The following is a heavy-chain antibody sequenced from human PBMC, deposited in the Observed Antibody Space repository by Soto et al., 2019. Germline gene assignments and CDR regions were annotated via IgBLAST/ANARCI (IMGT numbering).Heavy chain of an antibody. Sequence: GGSLRLSCVASGFFLRDFGMHWVRQAPGKGLEWVSVIWYDGSNTYQGESVKGRFTMSRDISKNKLYLQMDSLRPEDTAVYYCAIAMAEKWHPFDYWGQGTLVTVSS. CDR1: GFFLRDFG. V-gene: IGHV3-33*01. CDR2: IWYDGSNT. D-gene: IGHD5-12*01. J-gene: IGHJ4*02. CDR3: AIAMAEKWHPFDY.